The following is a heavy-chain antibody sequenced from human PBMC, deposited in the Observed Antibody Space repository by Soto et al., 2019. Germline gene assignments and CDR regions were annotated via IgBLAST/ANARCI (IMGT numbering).Heavy chain of an antibody. CDR3: ASHPRDSSGYWYYFDY. V-gene: IGHV3-21*01. J-gene: IGHJ4*02. D-gene: IGHD3-22*01. Sequence: PGGSLRLSCAASGFTFSSYSMNWVRQAPGKGLEWVSSITSSSSYIYYADSVKGRFTISRDSAKNSLYLQMNSLRAEDTAVYYCASHPRDSSGYWYYFDYWGQGTLVTVPS. CDR1: GFTFSSYS. CDR2: ITSSSSYI.